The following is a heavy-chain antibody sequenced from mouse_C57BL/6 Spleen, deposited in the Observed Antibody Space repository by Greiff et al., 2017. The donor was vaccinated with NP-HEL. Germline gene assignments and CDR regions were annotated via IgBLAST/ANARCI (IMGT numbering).Heavy chain of an antibody. J-gene: IGHJ3*01. CDR2: ISSGSSTI. V-gene: IGHV5-17*01. CDR1: GFTFSDYG. Sequence: EVKLMESGGGLVKPGGSLKLSCAASGFTFSDYGMHWVRQAPEKGLEWVAYISSGSSTIYYADTVKGRFTISRDNAKNTLFLQMTSLRSEDTAMYYCATYDYDVAYWGRGTLVTVSA. CDR3: ATYDYDVAY. D-gene: IGHD2-4*01.